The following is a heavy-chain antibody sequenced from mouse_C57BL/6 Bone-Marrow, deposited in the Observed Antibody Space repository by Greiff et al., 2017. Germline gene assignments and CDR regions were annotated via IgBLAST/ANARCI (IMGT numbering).Heavy chain of an antibody. J-gene: IGHJ3*01. CDR2: ISSGGSYT. CDR1: GFTFSSYG. Sequence: EVKLKESGGDLVKPGGSLKLSCAASGFTFSSYGMSWVRQTPDKRLEWVATISSGGSYTYYPDSVKGRFTISRDNAKNTLYLQMSSLKSEDTAMYYCASYYYGRSGWGQGTLVTVSA. CDR3: ASYYYGRSG. V-gene: IGHV5-6*01. D-gene: IGHD1-1*01.